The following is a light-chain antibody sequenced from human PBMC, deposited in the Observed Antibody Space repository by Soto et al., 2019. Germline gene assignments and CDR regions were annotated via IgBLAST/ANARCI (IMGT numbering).Light chain of an antibody. CDR3: AAWDDSLNGYV. Sequence: QSVLTQPPSASGTPGQRVTISCSGGSSNIGTNAVNWYQQLPGTAPKLLIYNNNQRPSGVPDRFSGSKSGTSASLAISGLQSEDEADYYCAAWDDSLNGYVFGTGPKAPS. V-gene: IGLV1-44*01. J-gene: IGLJ1*01. CDR1: SSNIGTNA. CDR2: NNN.